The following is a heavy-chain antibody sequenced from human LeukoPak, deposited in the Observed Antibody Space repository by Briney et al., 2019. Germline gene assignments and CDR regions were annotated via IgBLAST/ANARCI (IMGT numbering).Heavy chain of an antibody. J-gene: IGHJ6*03. CDR2: IYYSGST. CDR1: GGSISSYY. CDR3: ARDHLSSRGYYYYMDV. D-gene: IGHD3-10*01. V-gene: IGHV4-59*01. Sequence: SETLSLTCTVSGGSISSYYWSWLRQPPGKGLEWIGYIYYSGSTKYNPSLKSRVTISVDTSKNQFSLKLSSVTAADTAVYYCARDHLSSRGYYYYMDVWGKGTTVTISS.